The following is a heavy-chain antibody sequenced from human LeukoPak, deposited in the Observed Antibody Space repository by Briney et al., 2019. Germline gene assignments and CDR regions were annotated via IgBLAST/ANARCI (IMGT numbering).Heavy chain of an antibody. CDR2: IYYSGSI. Sequence: PSETLSLTCTVSGGSISTYYWSWIRQSPGKGLEWIGHIYYSGSIKYNPSLKSRVTISVDTSKNQFSLKLSSVTAADTAVYYCARVAHCGSTTCYQGIFDYCGQGTLVTVSS. CDR1: GGSISTYY. D-gene: IGHD2-2*01. CDR3: ARVAHCGSTTCYQGIFDY. V-gene: IGHV4-59*01. J-gene: IGHJ4*02.